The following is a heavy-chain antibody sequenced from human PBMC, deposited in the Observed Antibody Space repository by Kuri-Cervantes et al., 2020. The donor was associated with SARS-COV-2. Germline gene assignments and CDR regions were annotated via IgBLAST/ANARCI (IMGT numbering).Heavy chain of an antibody. CDR1: GFTFSSYG. D-gene: IGHD2-8*02. J-gene: IGHJ4*02. V-gene: IGHV3-33*01. Sequence: GESLKISCAASGFTFSSYGMHWVRQAPGKGPEWVAVIWYDGSNKYYADSVKCRFTISRDNSKNTLYLQMNGLRAEDTAVYFCARGPVGAQDFWGQGTLVTVSS. CDR2: IWYDGSNK. CDR3: ARGPVGAQDF.